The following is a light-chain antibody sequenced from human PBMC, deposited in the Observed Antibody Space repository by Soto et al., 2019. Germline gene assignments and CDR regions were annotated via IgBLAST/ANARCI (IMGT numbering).Light chain of an antibody. CDR1: SSDVGGYNY. V-gene: IGLV2-14*01. J-gene: IGLJ1*01. Sequence: QSVLAQPASVSGSPGQSITISCTGTSSDVGGYNYVSWYQQHPGKAPKVMIYDASNRPPGVSNRFSGSKSGNTASLTISGLQAEDEADYFCSSYTSSGTYVFGTGTKVTVL. CDR3: SSYTSSGTYV. CDR2: DAS.